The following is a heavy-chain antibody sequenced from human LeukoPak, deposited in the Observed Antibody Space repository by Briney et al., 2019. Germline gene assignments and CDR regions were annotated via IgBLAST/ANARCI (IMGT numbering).Heavy chain of an antibody. CDR1: GYTLTELS. V-gene: IGHV1-24*01. CDR2: FDPEDGET. D-gene: IGHD6-19*01. J-gene: IGHJ4*02. Sequence: GASVKVSCKVSGYTLTELSMHWVRQAPGKGLEWMGGFDPEDGETIYAQKFQGRVTMTEDTSTDTAYMELSSLRSKDTAVYYCATDDRIAVGRRGLGDEAFDYWGQGTLVTVSS. CDR3: ATDDRIAVGRRGLGDEAFDY.